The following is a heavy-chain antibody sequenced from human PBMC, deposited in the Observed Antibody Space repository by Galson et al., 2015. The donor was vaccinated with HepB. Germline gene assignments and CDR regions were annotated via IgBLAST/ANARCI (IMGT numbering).Heavy chain of an antibody. V-gene: IGHV1-2*02. J-gene: IGHJ6*03. CDR1: GYTFTAYY. D-gene: IGHD3-3*01. Sequence: SVKVSCKASGYTFTAYYTHWVRQAPGQGLEWLGWINPNSGGTHYAQKFQGRVTMTRDTSIRTIYMEMTRLRSDDTAVYYCARDPVSYGFWSESIGAGHYYYMDVWGKGTTVTVSS. CDR3: ARDPVSYGFWSESIGAGHYYYMDV. CDR2: INPNSGGT.